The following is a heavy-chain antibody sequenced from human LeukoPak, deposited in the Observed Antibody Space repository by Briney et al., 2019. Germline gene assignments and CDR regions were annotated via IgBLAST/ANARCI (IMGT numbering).Heavy chain of an antibody. Sequence: GGSLRLSCAASGFPFSSYGMHWVRQAPGKGLEWVARLVYDERSDYANSVKGRFSISRDNSKNTLFLDMSDLRVEDTAVYYCARDLSAAFDFWGQGVLVTVSS. CDR1: GFPFSSYG. CDR3: ARDLSAAFDF. J-gene: IGHJ4*02. D-gene: IGHD6-19*01. V-gene: IGHV3-33*05. CDR2: LVYDERS.